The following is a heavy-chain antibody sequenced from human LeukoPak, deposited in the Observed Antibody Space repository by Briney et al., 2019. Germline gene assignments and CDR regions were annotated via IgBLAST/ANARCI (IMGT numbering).Heavy chain of an antibody. CDR2: ISGSGGST. CDR3: TTDLGLTMIRGVIVY. D-gene: IGHD3-10*01. V-gene: IGHV3-23*01. CDR1: GFTFSSYA. J-gene: IGHJ4*02. Sequence: GGSLRLSCAASGFTFSSYAMSWVRQAPGKGLEWVSAISGSGGSTYYADSVKGRFTISRDNSKSTLSLQMNSLRAEDTAVYYCTTDLGLTMIRGVIVYWGQGALVTVSS.